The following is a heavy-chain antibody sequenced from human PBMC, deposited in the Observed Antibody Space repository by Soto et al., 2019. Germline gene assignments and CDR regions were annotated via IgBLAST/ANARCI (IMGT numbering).Heavy chain of an antibody. V-gene: IGHV3-30-3*01. Sequence: QVQLVESGGGVVQPGRSLRLSCAASGFTFSSYAMQWVRQAPGKGLEWVAVISYDGSNKYYADSVKGRFTISRDNSKNTLYLQMSSPRAEDTAVYYCARGANGSGSPRFRNPIDYWGQGTLVTVSS. J-gene: IGHJ4*02. CDR1: GFTFSSYA. CDR3: ARGANGSGSPRFRNPIDY. D-gene: IGHD3-10*01. CDR2: ISYDGSNK.